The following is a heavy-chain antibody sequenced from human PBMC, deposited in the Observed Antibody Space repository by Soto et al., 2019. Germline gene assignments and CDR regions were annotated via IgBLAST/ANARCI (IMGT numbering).Heavy chain of an antibody. Sequence: TLSLTCSVYGGSSRAYHWSWIRQSPGEGLEWIGEFSYSGSLNYNPSLKRRVAVSLDTSTDHFSLTMTSVTAADTGVYFCAGGPRYWSFALWGRGTLVTVSS. CDR1: GGSSRAYH. J-gene: IGHJ2*01. CDR3: AGGPRYWSFAL. V-gene: IGHV4-34*01. D-gene: IGHD1-20*01. CDR2: FSYSGSL.